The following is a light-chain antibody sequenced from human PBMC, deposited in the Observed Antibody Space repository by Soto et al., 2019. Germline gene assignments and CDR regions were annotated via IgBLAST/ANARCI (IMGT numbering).Light chain of an antibody. V-gene: IGKV3-20*01. CDR3: QQFHISRT. J-gene: IGKJ1*01. Sequence: EPVLTQSPGTLSLSPGDRATLSCRASQSVSSTYLAWYQQRPGQAPRLLIYSSSRRASGIPDRFSGSGSGTDFTLTISRLEPEDFAVYYCQQFHISRTFGQGTKVDIK. CDR2: SSS. CDR1: QSVSSTY.